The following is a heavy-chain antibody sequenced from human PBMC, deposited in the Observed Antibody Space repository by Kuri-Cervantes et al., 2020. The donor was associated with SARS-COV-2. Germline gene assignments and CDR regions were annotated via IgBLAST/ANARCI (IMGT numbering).Heavy chain of an antibody. V-gene: IGHV3-30*03. Sequence: LSLTCAASGFTFSSYSMNWVRQAPGRGLEWVAVISYDGSNKYYADSVKGRFTISRDNSKNTLYLQMNSLRAEDTAVYYCARELLTGDGFDYWGQGTLVTVSS. CDR2: ISYDGSNK. CDR1: GFTFSSYS. J-gene: IGHJ4*02. CDR3: ARELLTGDGFDY. D-gene: IGHD7-27*01.